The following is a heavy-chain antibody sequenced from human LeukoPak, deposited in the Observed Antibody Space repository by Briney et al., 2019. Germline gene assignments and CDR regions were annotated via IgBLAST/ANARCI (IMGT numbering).Heavy chain of an antibody. CDR1: GFTFSNYW. D-gene: IGHD6-13*01. CDR3: AHGRQLGY. CDR2: IKEDGSEK. J-gene: IGHJ4*02. V-gene: IGHV3-7*01. Sequence: GGSLRLSCAASGFTFSNYWMSWVRQAPGKGLEWVANIKEDGSEKYYVDSVKGRFTISRDNPRNSLYLQMNSLRAEDTAVYYCAHGRQLGYWGEGTLVTVCS.